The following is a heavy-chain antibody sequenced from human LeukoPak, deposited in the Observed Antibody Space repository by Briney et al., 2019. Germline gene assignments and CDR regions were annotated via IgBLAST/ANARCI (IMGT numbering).Heavy chain of an antibody. CDR1: GFTFSSYS. V-gene: IGHV3-21*01. J-gene: IGHJ4*02. CDR2: ISSSSSYI. CDR3: ARVHSSGYYSFEY. Sequence: PGRSLRLSCAASGFTFSSYSMNWVRQAPGKGLEWVSSISSSSSYIYYADSVKGRFTISRDNAKNSLYLQMNSLRAEDTAVYYCARVHSSGYYSFEYWSQGTLVTVSS. D-gene: IGHD3-22*01.